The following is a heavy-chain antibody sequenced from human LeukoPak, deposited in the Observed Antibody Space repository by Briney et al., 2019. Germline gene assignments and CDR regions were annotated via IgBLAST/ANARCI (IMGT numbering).Heavy chain of an antibody. J-gene: IGHJ4*02. V-gene: IGHV4-59*01. CDR1: GASINTYY. D-gene: IGHD3-10*01. CDR2: IYYSGTT. CDR3: ARVLRPMASQYYFDY. Sequence: SETLSLTCTVSGASINTYYWSWIRQPPGKGLEWIGYIYYSGTTSYNPSLKPRVTISIDTSKNQFSLKLSSVTDADTAVYYCARVLRPMASQYYFDYWGPGTLVTVSS.